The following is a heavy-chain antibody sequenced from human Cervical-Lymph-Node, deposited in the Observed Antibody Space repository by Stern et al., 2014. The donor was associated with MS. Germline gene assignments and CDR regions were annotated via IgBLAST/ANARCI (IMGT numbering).Heavy chain of an antibody. CDR3: ARDAWPAASGPLIDY. D-gene: IGHD6-13*01. CDR1: GFTFSSHW. V-gene: IGHV3-74*03. CDR2: IYGDGSST. J-gene: IGHJ4*02. Sequence: EVQLVESGGGLVQPGGSLRLSCAASGFTFSSHWMHWVRQAPGKGLVWVSRIYGDGSSTKYADSVKGRLTISRDNAKSTLYLQMNSLRAEDSAVYYCARDAWPAASGPLIDYWGRGTLVTVSS.